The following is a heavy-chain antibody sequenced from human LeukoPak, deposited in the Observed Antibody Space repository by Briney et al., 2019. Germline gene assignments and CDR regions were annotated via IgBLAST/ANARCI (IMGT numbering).Heavy chain of an antibody. V-gene: IGHV4-4*07. CDR1: GASISSYY. J-gene: IGHJ3*02. D-gene: IGHD1-1*01. CDR2: IYTSANT. CDR3: ARDRIWNDAGHDPFDI. Sequence: SETLSLTCNVSGASISSYYWSWIRQPAGNGLEWSGRIYTSANTNYSPSFKSRATISIDRSKNQFSLNLPSVTAADTAVYYCARDRIWNDAGHDPFDIWGQGTMVTVSS.